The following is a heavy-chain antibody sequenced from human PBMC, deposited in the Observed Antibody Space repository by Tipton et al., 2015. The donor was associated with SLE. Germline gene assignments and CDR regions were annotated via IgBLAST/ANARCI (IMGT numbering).Heavy chain of an antibody. D-gene: IGHD2-21*01. J-gene: IGHJ4*02. Sequence: SLRLSCTASGFTFSSQEMNWVRQAPGKGLEWVSYISSGGTFIHYADAVKGRFTISRDNAKNSLYLQMNSLRAEDTAVYYCASSLLLNYFDYWGQGTLVTVSS. CDR3: ASSLLLNYFDY. V-gene: IGHV3-48*03. CDR1: GFTFSSQE. CDR2: ISSGGTFI.